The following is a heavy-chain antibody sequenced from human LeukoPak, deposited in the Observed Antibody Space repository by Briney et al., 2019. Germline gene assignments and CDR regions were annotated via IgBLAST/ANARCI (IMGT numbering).Heavy chain of an antibody. D-gene: IGHD3-22*01. V-gene: IGHV1-2*02. J-gene: IGHJ3*02. CDR1: GYTFTGYY. Sequence: ASVKVSCKASGYTFTGYYMHWVRQAPGQGLEWMGWINPNSGGTNYAQKFQGRVTMTRDTSISTAYMELSRLRSDDTAVYYCARGAMIVVVTDAFDIWGQGTMVTVSS. CDR3: ARGAMIVVVTDAFDI. CDR2: INPNSGGT.